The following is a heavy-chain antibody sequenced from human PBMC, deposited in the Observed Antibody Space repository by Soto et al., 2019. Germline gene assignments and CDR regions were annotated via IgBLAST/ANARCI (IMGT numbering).Heavy chain of an antibody. D-gene: IGHD3-9*01. CDR2: ISAYNGNT. V-gene: IGHV1-18*04. CDR1: GYTFTSYG. Sequence: GASVKVSCKASGYTFTSYGISWVRQAPGQGLEWMGWISAYNGNTNYAQKLQGRVTMTTDTSTSTAYMEPRSLRSDDTAVYYCARSIYFAARDGMDVWGQGTTVTVSS. CDR3: ARSIYFAARDGMDV. J-gene: IGHJ6*02.